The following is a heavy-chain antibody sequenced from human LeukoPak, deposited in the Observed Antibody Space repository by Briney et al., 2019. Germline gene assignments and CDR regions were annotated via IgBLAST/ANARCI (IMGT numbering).Heavy chain of an antibody. CDR1: GYTFTSYG. CDR2: ISAYNGNT. J-gene: IGHJ5*02. CDR3: ARRDGYNCWFDP. Sequence: ASVTVSFKASGYTFTSYGISWVRQAPGQGLEWMGWISAYNGNTNYAQKLQGRVTMTTDTSTSTAYMELRSLRSDDTAVYYCARRDGYNCWFDPWGQGTLVTVSS. D-gene: IGHD5-24*01. V-gene: IGHV1-18*01.